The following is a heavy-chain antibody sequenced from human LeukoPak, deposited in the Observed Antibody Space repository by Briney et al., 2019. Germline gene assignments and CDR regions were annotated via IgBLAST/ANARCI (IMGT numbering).Heavy chain of an antibody. V-gene: IGHV3-23*01. CDR3: AKDQRGRQVGIAVAGTFGY. Sequence: GGSLRLSCAASGFTFSSYAMSRVRQAPGKGLEWVSAISGSGGSTYYADSVKGRFTISRDNSKNTLYLQMNGLRAEDTAVYYCAKDQRGRQVGIAVAGTFGYWGQGTLVTVSS. CDR1: GFTFSSYA. CDR2: ISGSGGST. J-gene: IGHJ4*02. D-gene: IGHD6-19*01.